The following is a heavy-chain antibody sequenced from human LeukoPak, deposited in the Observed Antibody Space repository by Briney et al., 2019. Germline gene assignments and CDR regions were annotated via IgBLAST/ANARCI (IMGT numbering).Heavy chain of an antibody. CDR1: GFTFNTYE. CDR2: ISSGGTAV. V-gene: IGHV3-48*03. CDR3: TREAPGAFDI. D-gene: IGHD6-6*01. Sequence: SGGSLRLSCVASGFTFNTYEMNWVRQAPGKGLEWISYISSGGTAVHHADSVKGRFTISRDNAKNSLYLQMNSLRAEDTAVYYCTREAPGAFDIWGQGTVVTVSS. J-gene: IGHJ3*02.